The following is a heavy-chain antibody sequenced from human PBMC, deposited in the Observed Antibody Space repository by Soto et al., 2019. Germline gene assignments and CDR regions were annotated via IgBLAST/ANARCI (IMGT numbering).Heavy chain of an antibody. J-gene: IGHJ6*02. V-gene: IGHV3-53*01. D-gene: IGHD3-22*01. CDR1: GFTVSSNY. CDR2: IYSGGST. CDR3: AREARVDYYDSSGYYYYYGMDV. Sequence: PGGSLRLSCAASGFTVSSNYMSWVRQAPGKGLEWVSVIYSGGSTYYADSVKGRFTISRDNSKNTLYLQMNSLRAEDTAVYYCAREARVDYYDSSGYYYYYGMDVWGQGTTVTVS.